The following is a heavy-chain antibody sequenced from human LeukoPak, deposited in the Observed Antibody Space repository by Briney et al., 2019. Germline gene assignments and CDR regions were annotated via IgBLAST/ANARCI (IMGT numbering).Heavy chain of an antibody. CDR2: ISSSSSYI. CDR1: GFTFSSYS. J-gene: IGHJ4*02. D-gene: IGHD3-16*02. CDR3: ARDDDYIWGSYRALLDY. Sequence: PGGSLRLSCAASGFTFSSYSMNWVRQAPGKGLEWVSSISSSSSYIYYADSVKGRFTTSRDNAKNSLYLQMNSLRAEDTAVYYCARDDDYIWGSYRALLDYWGQGTLVTVSS. V-gene: IGHV3-21*01.